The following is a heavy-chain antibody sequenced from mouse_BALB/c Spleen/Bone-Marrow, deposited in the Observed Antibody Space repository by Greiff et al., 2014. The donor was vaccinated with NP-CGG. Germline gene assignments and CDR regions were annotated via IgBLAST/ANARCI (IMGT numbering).Heavy chain of an antibody. Sequence: VQLQQSGGGLVQPKGSLKLSCAASGFTFNTNAMNWVRQAPGKGLEWVARIRGKSNNYATYYADSVKDRFTISRDDSQSILYLQMNNLRTEDTAIYYCVGYYYDYWGQGTSVTVSS. J-gene: IGHJ4*01. CDR2: IRGKSNNYAT. D-gene: IGHD1-1*01. CDR1: GFTFNTNA. V-gene: IGHV10S3*01. CDR3: VGYYYDY.